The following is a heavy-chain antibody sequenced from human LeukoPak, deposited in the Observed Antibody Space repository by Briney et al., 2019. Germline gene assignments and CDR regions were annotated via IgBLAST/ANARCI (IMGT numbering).Heavy chain of an antibody. D-gene: IGHD6-19*01. Sequence: GGSLRLSCTASGFTFSTYAMTWVRQAPGKGLEWVSVISHGGDSAWYADSVKGRFTISRDNSKSTLFLQMNSLRADDTAIYYCAKGRSGWYGGLDSCGQGILVTVSS. CDR3: AKGRSGWYGGLDS. J-gene: IGHJ4*02. CDR2: ISHGGDSA. V-gene: IGHV3-23*01. CDR1: GFTFSTYA.